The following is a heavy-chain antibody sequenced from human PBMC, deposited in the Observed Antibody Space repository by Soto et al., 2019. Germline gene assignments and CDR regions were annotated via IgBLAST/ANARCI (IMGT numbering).Heavy chain of an antibody. Sequence: GGSLRLSCTASGFTFGDYAMSWFRQAPGKGLEWVGFIRSKAYGGTTEYAASVKGRFTISRDDSKSIAYLQMNSLKTEDTAVYYCTRGGYGSGDSLYYYYCMDVWGQGTTVTVSS. CDR1: GFTFGDYA. J-gene: IGHJ6*02. CDR2: IRSKAYGGTT. D-gene: IGHD3-10*01. CDR3: TRGGYGSGDSLYYYYCMDV. V-gene: IGHV3-49*03.